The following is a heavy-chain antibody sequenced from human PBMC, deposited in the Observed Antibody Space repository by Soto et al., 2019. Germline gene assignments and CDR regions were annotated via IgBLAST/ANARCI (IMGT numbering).Heavy chain of an antibody. V-gene: IGHV3-23*01. CDR2: ISGSGDST. CDR3: ARRGSGSYYDC. D-gene: IGHD1-26*01. Sequence: EVQLLESGGGLVQPGGSLRLSCAASGFTFSSYAMRWVRQAPGKGLEWVSAISGSGDSTYYADSVKGRFTISRDNSKNTLYMQMNSLRAEDTDIYYCARRGSGSYYDCWGQGTLVTVS. CDR1: GFTFSSYA. J-gene: IGHJ4*02.